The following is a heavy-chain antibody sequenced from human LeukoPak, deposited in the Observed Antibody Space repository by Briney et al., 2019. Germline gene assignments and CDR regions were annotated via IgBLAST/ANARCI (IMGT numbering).Heavy chain of an antibody. V-gene: IGHV4-30-4*01. CDR1: GGSISSGDYY. CDR3: VSSIASYYYDSSGYPFDY. CDR2: IYYSGST. D-gene: IGHD3-22*01. Sequence: SETLSLTCTVSGGSISSGDYYWSWIRQPPGKGLEWIGYIYYSGSTYYNPSLKSRVTISVDTSKNQFSLKLSSVTAADTAVYYCVSSIASYYYDSSGYPFDYWGQGTLVTVSS. J-gene: IGHJ4*02.